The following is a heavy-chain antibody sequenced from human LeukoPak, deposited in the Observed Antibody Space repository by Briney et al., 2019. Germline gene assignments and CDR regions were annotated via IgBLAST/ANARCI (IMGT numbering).Heavy chain of an antibody. Sequence: SETLSLTCTASGGSISSYYWSWIRQPPGKGLEGIGYIYTSGSTNCNPSLKSRVTISVDPSKNQFSLKLSSVTAADTAVYYCARLEAVGAVDYRGQGTLVTVSS. J-gene: IGHJ4*02. CDR1: GGSISSYY. D-gene: IGHD1-26*01. CDR3: ARLEAVGAVDY. V-gene: IGHV4-4*09. CDR2: IYTSGST.